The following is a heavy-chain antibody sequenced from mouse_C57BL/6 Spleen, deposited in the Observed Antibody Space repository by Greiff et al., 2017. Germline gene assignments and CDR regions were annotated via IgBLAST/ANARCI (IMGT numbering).Heavy chain of an antibody. Sequence: QLQQSGAELVRPGASVTLSCKASGYTFTDYEMHWVKQTPVHGLEWIGAIDPETGGTAYNQKFKGKAILTADKSSSTADMELRSLTSEDSAVYYCTRRPNYYSNPYAMDYWGQGTSVTVSS. CDR1: GYTFTDYE. CDR3: TRRPNYYSNPYAMDY. J-gene: IGHJ4*01. CDR2: IDPETGGT. D-gene: IGHD2-5*01. V-gene: IGHV1-15*01.